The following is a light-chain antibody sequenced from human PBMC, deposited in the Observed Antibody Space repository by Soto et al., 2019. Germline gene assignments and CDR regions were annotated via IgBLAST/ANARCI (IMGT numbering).Light chain of an antibody. CDR3: QQYGSSPWT. V-gene: IGKV3-15*01. Sequence: VMTQSPATLSVSPGERATLSCRASRSVSSNLAWYQQKPGQAPRLLIYGASTRATGIPARFSGSGSGTEFTLTISRLEPEDFAVYYCQQYGSSPWTFGQGTKVDIK. CDR1: RSVSSN. CDR2: GAS. J-gene: IGKJ1*01.